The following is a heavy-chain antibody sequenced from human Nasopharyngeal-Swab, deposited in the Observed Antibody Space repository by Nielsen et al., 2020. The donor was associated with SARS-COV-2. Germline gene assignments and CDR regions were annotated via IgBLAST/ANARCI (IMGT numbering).Heavy chain of an antibody. CDR2: ISSSSSTI. CDR1: GFMFSSYN. V-gene: IGHV3-48*01. D-gene: IGHD6-13*01. CDR3: ARDGAAAGNFDY. J-gene: IGHJ4*02. Sequence: ETLSLTCAASGFMFSSYNMNWVRQAPGKGLEWVSYISSSSSTIYYADSVKGRFTISRDNGKNSLYLQMNSLRADDTAVYYCARDGAAAGNFDYWGQGTLVTVSS.